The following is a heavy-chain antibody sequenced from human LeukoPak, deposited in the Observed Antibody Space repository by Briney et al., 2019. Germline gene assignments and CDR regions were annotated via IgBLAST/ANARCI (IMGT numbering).Heavy chain of an antibody. CDR2: ICYSGST. CDR3: ARGTAAAVYWFDP. D-gene: IGHD6-13*01. J-gene: IGHJ5*02. Sequence: SETLSLTCTVSGGSISSYYWSWIRQPPGKGLEWIGYICYSGSTNYNPSLKSRVTISVDTSKNQFSLKLSSVTAADTAVYYCARGTAAAVYWFDPWGQGTLVTVSS. V-gene: IGHV4-59*01. CDR1: GGSISSYY.